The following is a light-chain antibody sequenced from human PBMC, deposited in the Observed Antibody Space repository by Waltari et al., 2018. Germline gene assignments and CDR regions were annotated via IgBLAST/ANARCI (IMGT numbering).Light chain of an antibody. CDR3: SSYAGSIVVI. CDR2: EVY. CDR1: SSAVGVYNF. V-gene: IGLV2-8*01. J-gene: IGLJ2*01. Sequence: QSALTQPPSASGSPGQSVTLYCPGTSSAVGVYNFVPWYQQHPGKAPKLLIYEVYKRPSGVPDRFSGSKSGNTASLTVSGLQTEDEADYYCSSYAGSIVVIFGGGTKLTVL.